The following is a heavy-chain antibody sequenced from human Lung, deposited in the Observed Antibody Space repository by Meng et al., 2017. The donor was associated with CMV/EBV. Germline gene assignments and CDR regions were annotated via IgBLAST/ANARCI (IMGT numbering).Heavy chain of an antibody. CDR1: TFSLSDYS. CDR3: ARNYEFWSGYLMDV. Sequence: SCAVSTFSLSDYSMSWIRQPPGRGLEWLSYISSSGSSMYYAGSVRGRFTISRDNAKRSLHLQMNGLRAEDTAVYYCARNYEFWSGYLMDVWAQGTXVTVSS. J-gene: IGHJ6*02. CDR2: ISSSGSSM. D-gene: IGHD3-3*01. V-gene: IGHV3-11*01.